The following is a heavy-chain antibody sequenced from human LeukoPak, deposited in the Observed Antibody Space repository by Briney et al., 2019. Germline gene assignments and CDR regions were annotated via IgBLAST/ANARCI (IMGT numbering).Heavy chain of an antibody. CDR3: ARSQVVPAAIRSYYYYYMDV. V-gene: IGHV1-69*05. Sequence: SVKVSCKASEGTFSSYAISWVRQAPGQGLEWMGGIIPIFGTANQAQKFQGRVTITTDESTSTAYMELSSLRSEDTAVYYCARSQVVPAAIRSYYYYYMDVWGKGTTVTVSS. J-gene: IGHJ6*03. CDR2: IIPIFGTA. D-gene: IGHD2-2*02. CDR1: EGTFSSYA.